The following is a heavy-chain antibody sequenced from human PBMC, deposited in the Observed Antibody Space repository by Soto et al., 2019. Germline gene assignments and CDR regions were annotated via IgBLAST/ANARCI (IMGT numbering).Heavy chain of an antibody. Sequence: SVKVSCKASGGTFSSYAISWVRQAPGQGLEWMGGIIPIFGTANYAQKFQGRVTITADESTSTAYMELSSLRSEDTAVYYCARRTVDTYYYYGMDVWGQGTTVTVSS. CDR2: IIPIFGTA. D-gene: IGHD5-18*01. CDR1: GGTFSSYA. CDR3: ARRTVDTYYYYGMDV. V-gene: IGHV1-69*13. J-gene: IGHJ6*02.